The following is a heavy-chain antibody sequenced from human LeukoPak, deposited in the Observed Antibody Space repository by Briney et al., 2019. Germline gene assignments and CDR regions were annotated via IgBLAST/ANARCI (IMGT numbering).Heavy chain of an antibody. CDR2: ISGSGGST. D-gene: IGHD3-9*01. Sequence: GGSLRLSCAASGFTFSSYAMSWVRQAPGKGLEWASAISGSGGSTYYADSVKGRFTISRDNSKNTLYLQMNSLRAEDTAVYYCAKDWYYDILTGLDYWGQGTLVTVSS. CDR3: AKDWYYDILTGLDY. CDR1: GFTFSSYA. J-gene: IGHJ4*02. V-gene: IGHV3-23*01.